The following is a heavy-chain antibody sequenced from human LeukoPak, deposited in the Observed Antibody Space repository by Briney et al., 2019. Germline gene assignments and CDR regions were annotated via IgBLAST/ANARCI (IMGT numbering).Heavy chain of an antibody. CDR1: GFSFRSFW. CDR3: VRGGTYWTVS. V-gene: IGHV3-7*01. CDR2: INQAVSEK. Sequence: GGSLRLSCAASGFSFRSFWMTWVRQAPGKGLEWVANINQAVSEKYYVDSVSGRFTISRDNTNDSLFLQMNSLRVDDTAVYYCVRGGTYWTVSWGQGTLVNVS. J-gene: IGHJ5*01.